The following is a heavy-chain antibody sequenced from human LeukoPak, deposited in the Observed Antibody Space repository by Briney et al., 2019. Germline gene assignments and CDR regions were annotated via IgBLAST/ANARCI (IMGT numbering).Heavy chain of an antibody. CDR1: GVTFSSYG. CDR2: ISYDGSNK. J-gene: IGHJ4*02. CDR3: AKDLDSGYDYYFDY. V-gene: IGHV3-30*18. Sequence: GGSLRLSCAASGVTFSSYGMHWVRQAPGKGLEWVAVISYDGSNKYYADSVKGRFTISRDNSKNTLYLQMNSLRAEDTAVYYCAKDLDSGYDYYFDYWGQGTLVTVSS. D-gene: IGHD5-12*01.